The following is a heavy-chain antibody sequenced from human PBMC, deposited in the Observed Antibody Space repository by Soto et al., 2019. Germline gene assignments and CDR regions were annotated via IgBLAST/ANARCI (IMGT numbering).Heavy chain of an antibody. CDR3: ARQHPLDSSGWYY. Sequence: PGESLKISCKVSGDSFTSFWIGWVRQMPGKGLEWLGIIYPGDSEIRYSPSFQGQVTISADKSITTAYLQWSSLKASDTAMYYCARQHPLDSSGWYYWGRGTLVTVSS. D-gene: IGHD6-19*01. J-gene: IGHJ4*02. CDR1: GDSFTSFW. CDR2: IYPGDSEI. V-gene: IGHV5-51*01.